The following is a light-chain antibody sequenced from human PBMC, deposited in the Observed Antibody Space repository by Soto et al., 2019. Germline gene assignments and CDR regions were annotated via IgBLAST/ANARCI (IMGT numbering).Light chain of an antibody. CDR1: SSNIGRNF. J-gene: IGLJ1*01. V-gene: IGLV1-47*01. CDR3: AAWDDSLSAYV. CDR2: RNN. Sequence: QSVLTQPPSASGTPGQRVTISCSGSSSNIGRNFVYWYQQFPGTAPKLLIYRNNQRPSGVPDRFSGSKSGTSASLAISGLRSEDEADDYCAAWDDSLSAYVFGTGTKLTVL.